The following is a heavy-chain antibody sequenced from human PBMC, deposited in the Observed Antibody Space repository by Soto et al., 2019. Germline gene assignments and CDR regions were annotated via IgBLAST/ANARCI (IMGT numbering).Heavy chain of an antibody. CDR3: ARGRLDDFWSGYLYYLDS. D-gene: IGHD3-3*01. CDR2: INHSGST. Sequence: PSETLSLTCAVYGGSFSGYYWSWIRQPPGKGLEWIGEINHSGSTNYTPSLKSRVNMSLDTSKNQFSLKLSSVTAADTAVYYCARGRLDDFWSGYLYYLDSWGLGTLVTVSS. CDR1: GGSFSGYY. J-gene: IGHJ4*02. V-gene: IGHV4-34*01.